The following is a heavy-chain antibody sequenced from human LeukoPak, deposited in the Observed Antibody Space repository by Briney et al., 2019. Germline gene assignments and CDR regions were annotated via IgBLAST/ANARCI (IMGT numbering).Heavy chain of an antibody. J-gene: IGHJ6*02. D-gene: IGHD1-26*01. CDR3: ASWVGVGYYYYGMDV. CDR2: ISSSSSYR. CDR1: EFTFSSYS. Sequence: GGSLRLSCAASEFTFSSYSMNWVRQAPGKGLEWVSYISSSSSYRNYADSVKGRFTISRDNAGNSLYLQMNSLRAEDTAVYYCASWVGVGYYYYGMDVWGQGTTVTVSS. V-gene: IGHV3-21*05.